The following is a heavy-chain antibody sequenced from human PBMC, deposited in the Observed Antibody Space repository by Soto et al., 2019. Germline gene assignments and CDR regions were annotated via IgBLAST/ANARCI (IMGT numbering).Heavy chain of an antibody. Sequence: GGSLRLSCAASGFTFSNAWMSWVRQAPGKGLEWVGRIKSKTDGGTTDYAAPVKGGFTISRDDSKNTLYLQMNSLKTEDTAVYYCTTERAPAALWSYWGQGTLVTVSS. CDR3: TTERAPAALWSY. CDR1: GFTFSNAW. CDR2: IKSKTDGGTT. V-gene: IGHV3-15*01. J-gene: IGHJ4*02. D-gene: IGHD2-2*01.